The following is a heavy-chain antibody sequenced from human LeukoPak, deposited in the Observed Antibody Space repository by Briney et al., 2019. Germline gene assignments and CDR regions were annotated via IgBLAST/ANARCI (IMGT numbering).Heavy chain of an antibody. D-gene: IGHD5-18*01. CDR1: GGSISSSSYY. J-gene: IGHJ4*02. Sequence: SETLSLTCTVSGGSISSSSYYWGWIRQPPGEGLEWIGSIYYSGSTYYNPSLKSRVTISVDTSKNQFSLKLSSVTAADTAVYYCARNRGYSYGFMLAYFDYWGQGTLVTVSS. V-gene: IGHV4-39*01. CDR2: IYYSGST. CDR3: ARNRGYSYGFMLAYFDY.